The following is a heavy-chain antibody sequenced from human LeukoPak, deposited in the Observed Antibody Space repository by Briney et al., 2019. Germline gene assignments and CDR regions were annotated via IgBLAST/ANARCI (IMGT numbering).Heavy chain of an antibody. CDR1: GYTFTSYG. J-gene: IGHJ5*02. D-gene: IGHD3-10*01. V-gene: IGHV1-18*01. CDR2: ISAYNGNT. CDR3: ARVNYYGSGSAWFDP. Sequence: RASVKVSCKASGYTFTSYGISWVRQAPGQGLEWMGWISAYNGNTNYAQKLQGRVTMTTDTSTSTAYMELRSLRSDDTAVYYCARVNYYGSGSAWFDPWGQGTLVTVSS.